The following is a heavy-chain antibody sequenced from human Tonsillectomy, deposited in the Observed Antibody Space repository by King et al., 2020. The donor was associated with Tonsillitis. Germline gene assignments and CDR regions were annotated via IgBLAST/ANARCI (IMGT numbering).Heavy chain of an antibody. Sequence: VQLVESGGGVVQPGRSLRLSCAASGFTFNNSGMHWVRQAPGKGLEWVAVISYDGSKEYYADSVKGRFSISRDNSKNTLYLQMNSLRVEDTAVFYCASQGAVVVNANIYGIDVWGQGTTVTVSS. J-gene: IGHJ6*02. CDR3: ASQGAVVVNANIYGIDV. CDR1: GFTFNNSG. CDR2: ISYDGSKE. D-gene: IGHD2-21*01. V-gene: IGHV3-30*03.